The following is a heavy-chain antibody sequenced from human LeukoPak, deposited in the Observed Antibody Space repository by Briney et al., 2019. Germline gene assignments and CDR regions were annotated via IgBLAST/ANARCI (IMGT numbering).Heavy chain of an antibody. CDR1: GGSISSSSYY. CDR3: ARRVVVYYDSSGYYQIPDY. D-gene: IGHD3-22*01. V-gene: IGHV4-39*01. CDR2: IYYSGST. Sequence: SETLSLTCTVSGGSISSSSYYWGWIRQPPGKGLEWIGSIYYSGSTYYNPSLKSRVTISVDASKNQFSLKLSSVTAADTAVYYCARRVVVYYDSSGYYQIPDYWGQGNLVTVSS. J-gene: IGHJ4*02.